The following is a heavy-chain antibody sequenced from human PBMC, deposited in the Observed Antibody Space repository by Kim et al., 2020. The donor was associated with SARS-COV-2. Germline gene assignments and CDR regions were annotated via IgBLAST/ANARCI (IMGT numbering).Heavy chain of an antibody. CDR1: GGSFSGYY. D-gene: IGHD6-13*01. CDR3: ARKKGPAGTGGMDV. J-gene: IGHJ6*02. Sequence: SETLSLTCAVYGGSFSGYYWSWIRQPPGKGLGWIGEINHSGSTNYNPSLKSRVTISVDTSKNQFSLKLSSVTAADTAVYYGARKKGPAGTGGMDVWGQGTTVTVSS. CDR2: INHSGST. V-gene: IGHV4-34*01.